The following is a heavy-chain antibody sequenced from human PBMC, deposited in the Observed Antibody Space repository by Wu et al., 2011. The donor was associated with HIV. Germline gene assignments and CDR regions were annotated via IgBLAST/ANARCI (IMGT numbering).Heavy chain of an antibody. D-gene: IGHD3-10*01. CDR2: IIPXFGTT. V-gene: IGHV1-69*15. CDR3: ARGSGLGSYFDN. Sequence: RIIPXFGTTNYAQKFQGRVTITADDSTSTVYMELSSLRSDDTAIYFCARGSGLGSYFDNWGQGTLVPVSS. J-gene: IGHJ4*02.